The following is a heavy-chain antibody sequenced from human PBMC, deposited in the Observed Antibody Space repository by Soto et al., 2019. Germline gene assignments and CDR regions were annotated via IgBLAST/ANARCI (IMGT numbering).Heavy chain of an antibody. D-gene: IGHD2-15*01. CDR2: ISGSGSPT. V-gene: IGHV3-23*01. Sequence: GGSLRLSCGDSGFTFSSYAITWARHVPGRGMERVSAISGSGSPTYYADSVKGSFTISRDNSKNTLYPQLNSLRAEDTAVYYCVRDISCCGGICYDYYYYDGMDFWGQVTTGTV. J-gene: IGHJ6*02. CDR3: VRDISCCGGICYDYYYYDGMDF. CDR1: GFTFSSYA.